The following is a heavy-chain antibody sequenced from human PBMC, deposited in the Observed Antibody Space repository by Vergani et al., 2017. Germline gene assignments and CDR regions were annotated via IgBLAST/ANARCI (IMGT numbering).Heavy chain of an antibody. Sequence: VQLVESGGGLVQPGGSLRLSCAASGFTFSSYDMHWVRQATGKGLEWVSAIGTAGDTYYPGSVKGRFTISRENAKNTLYLQMNSLRAEDTAVYYCARGGGPGYSSGWYDYWGQGTLVTVSS. V-gene: IGHV3-13*04. CDR2: IGTAGDT. J-gene: IGHJ4*02. D-gene: IGHD6-19*01. CDR3: ARGGGPGYSSGWYDY. CDR1: GFTFSSYD.